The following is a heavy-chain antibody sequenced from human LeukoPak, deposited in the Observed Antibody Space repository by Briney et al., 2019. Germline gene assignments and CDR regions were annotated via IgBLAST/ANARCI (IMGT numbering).Heavy chain of an antibody. J-gene: IGHJ5*02. D-gene: IGHD3-22*01. Sequence: ASVKVSCKASGYTFTSYGISWVRQAPGQGLEWMGWISAYNGNTNYAQKLQGRVTMTTDTSTSTAYMELRSLRSDDTAVYYCARDTMVVVVIGAHWFDPWGQGTLVTVSS. V-gene: IGHV1-18*01. CDR3: ARDTMVVVVIGAHWFDP. CDR2: ISAYNGNT. CDR1: GYTFTSYG.